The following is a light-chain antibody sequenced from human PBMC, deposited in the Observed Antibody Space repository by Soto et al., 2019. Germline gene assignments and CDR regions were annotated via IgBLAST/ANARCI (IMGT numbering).Light chain of an antibody. CDR3: QVWDSRADPNVV. CDR1: NIGDKS. Sequence: SSELTQPPSESVAPGKTATITCGGNNIGDKSVHWYQRKPGQAPVLVIYYDSDRPSGIPERFSGSNSGNTATLTISRVEAGDEADYYCQVWDSRADPNVVFGGGTKLTVL. CDR2: YDS. V-gene: IGLV3-21*04. J-gene: IGLJ2*01.